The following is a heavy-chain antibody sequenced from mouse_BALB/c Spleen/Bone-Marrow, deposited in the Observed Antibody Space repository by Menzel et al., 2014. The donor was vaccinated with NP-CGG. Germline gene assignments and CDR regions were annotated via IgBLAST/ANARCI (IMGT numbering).Heavy chain of an antibody. CDR3: ARSAYYALDY. CDR2: INPGSSTI. Sequence: EVMLVESGGGLAQPGGSLNLSCAASGFDFSRYWMSWARQAPGKGQEWIGEINPGSSTINYTPSLKDKFIISRDNAKNTLYLQMSKVRSEDTALYYCARSAYYALDYWGQGTSVTVSS. V-gene: IGHV4-2*02. CDR1: GFDFSRYW. J-gene: IGHJ4*01.